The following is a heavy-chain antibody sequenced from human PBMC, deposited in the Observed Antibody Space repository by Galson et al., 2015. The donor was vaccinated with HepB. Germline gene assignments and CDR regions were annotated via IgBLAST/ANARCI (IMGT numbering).Heavy chain of an antibody. D-gene: IGHD3-22*01. V-gene: IGHV1-3*01. CDR2: ISVGNGYT. Sequence: SVKVSCKASGYTFTSYGMHWVRQAPGQRLEWMGWISVGNGYTKYSQKFQGRVTITRDTSASTAHMELSSLRSEDTAVYYCARVPGYYYDTSGHFDYWGQGTLVTV. CDR1: GYTFTSYG. CDR3: ARVPGYYYDTSGHFDY. J-gene: IGHJ4*02.